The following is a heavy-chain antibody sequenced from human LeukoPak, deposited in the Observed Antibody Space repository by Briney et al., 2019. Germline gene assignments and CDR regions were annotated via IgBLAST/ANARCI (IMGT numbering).Heavy chain of an antibody. V-gene: IGHV1-46*01. CDR2: INPSGGST. Sequence: ASVKVSCKASGYTFTSYYMHWVRQAPGQGLEWMGIINPSGGSTSYAQKFQGRVTMTRDMSTSTVYMELSSLRSEDTAVYYCARARPVDFWSGYYDYWGQETLVTVSS. D-gene: IGHD3-3*01. J-gene: IGHJ4*02. CDR3: ARARPVDFWSGYYDY. CDR1: GYTFTSYY.